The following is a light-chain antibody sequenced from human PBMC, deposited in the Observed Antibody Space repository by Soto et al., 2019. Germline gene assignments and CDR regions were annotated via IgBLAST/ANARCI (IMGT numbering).Light chain of an antibody. CDR1: RNDVGGFNY. J-gene: IGLJ2*01. CDR2: EVT. V-gene: IGLV2-8*01. CDR3: SSYVGSNNLL. Sequence: HSALTQPPSASGSPGQSVTISCTGTRNDVGGFNYVSWYQQHPGKAPKLIIYEVTKRPSGVPDRFSGSKFGNTASLTVSGLQAEDEADYYCSSYVGSNNLLFGGGTKLTVL.